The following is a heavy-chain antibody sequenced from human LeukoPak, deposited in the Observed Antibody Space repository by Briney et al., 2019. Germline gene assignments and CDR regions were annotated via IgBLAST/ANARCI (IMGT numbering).Heavy chain of an antibody. J-gene: IGHJ4*02. D-gene: IGHD2-15*01. CDR2: IYYSGST. Sequence: SETLSLTCAVSRGSISSYYWSWIRQPPGKGLEWIGYIYYSGSTNYNPSLKSRVTIPVDTSKNQFSLKLSSVTAAATAVYYCARDSDCSGGSCYFDYWGQGTLVTVSS. CDR1: RGSISSYY. V-gene: IGHV4-59*01. CDR3: ARDSDCSGGSCYFDY.